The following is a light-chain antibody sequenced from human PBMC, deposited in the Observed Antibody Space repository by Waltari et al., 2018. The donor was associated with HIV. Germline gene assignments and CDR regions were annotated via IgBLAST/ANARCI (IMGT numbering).Light chain of an antibody. J-gene: IGLJ2*01. V-gene: IGLV3-1*01. CDR3: QAWDADHAV. CDR2: QGS. Sequence: ELTQPPSVSVPSGQTASTPCSGAKLADKFPCWYQKKPGQPPILLVYQGSRRPSGIPARFSASKSANTATLTVRGAQPLDEAEYFCQAWDADHAVFSGGTTLTVL. CDR1: KLADKF.